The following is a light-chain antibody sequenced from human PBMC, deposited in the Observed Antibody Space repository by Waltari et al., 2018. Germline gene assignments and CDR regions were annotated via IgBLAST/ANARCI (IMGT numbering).Light chain of an antibody. CDR1: QSVSRNY. CDR3: QQYGSAPQT. J-gene: IGKJ1*01. V-gene: IGKV3-20*01. CDR2: AAS. Sequence: IVLTQSPGTLSLSPGERATLSCRASQSVSRNYLAWYQQKPGQAPRLLIYAASSRATGIPDRFSGSGSGTDFTLTISRLEPEDFALYYCQQYGSAPQTFGQWTKVEIK.